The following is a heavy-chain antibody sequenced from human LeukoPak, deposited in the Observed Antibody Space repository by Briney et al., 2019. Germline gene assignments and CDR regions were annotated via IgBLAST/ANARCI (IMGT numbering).Heavy chain of an antibody. D-gene: IGHD6-13*01. CDR1: GYSISSGYY. CDR2: IYHSGST. Sequence: SETLSLTCTVSGYSISSGYYWGWIRQPPGKGLGWIGSIYHSGSTYYNPSLKSRVTISVDTSKNQFSLKLSSVTAADTAVYYCARVRYSSSWYMEYCFDYWGQGTLVTVSS. CDR3: ARVRYSSSWYMEYCFDY. J-gene: IGHJ4*02. V-gene: IGHV4-38-2*02.